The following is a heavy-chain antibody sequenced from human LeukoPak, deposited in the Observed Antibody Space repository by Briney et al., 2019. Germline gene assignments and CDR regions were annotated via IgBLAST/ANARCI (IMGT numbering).Heavy chain of an antibody. D-gene: IGHD1-7*01. V-gene: IGHV3-23*01. CDR2: ISGSGGST. CDR1: GFTFSSYA. Sequence: PGGSLRLSCAASGFTFSSYAMSWVRQAPGKGLEWVSAISGSGGSTYYADSVKGRFTFSRDNSKNTLYLQMNSLRAEDTAVFFCAKDGRESRTGTPTYLEYWGQGTLVTVSS. CDR3: AKDGRESRTGTPTYLEY. J-gene: IGHJ4*02.